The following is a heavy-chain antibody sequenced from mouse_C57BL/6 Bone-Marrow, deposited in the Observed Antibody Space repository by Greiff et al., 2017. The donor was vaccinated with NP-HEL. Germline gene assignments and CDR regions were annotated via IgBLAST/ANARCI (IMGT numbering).Heavy chain of an antibody. CDR2: IDPSDSYT. V-gene: IGHV1-69*01. J-gene: IGHJ1*03. D-gene: IGHD1-1*02. CDR3: ARSGGWYFDV. Sequence: QVQLQQPGAELVMPGASVKLSCKASGYTFTSYWMHWVKQRPGQGLEWIGEIDPSDSYTNYNQKFKSKSTLTVDKSSSTAYMQLSSLTSEDSAVNFCARSGGWYFDVGGTGTTVTVTA. CDR1: GYTFTSYW.